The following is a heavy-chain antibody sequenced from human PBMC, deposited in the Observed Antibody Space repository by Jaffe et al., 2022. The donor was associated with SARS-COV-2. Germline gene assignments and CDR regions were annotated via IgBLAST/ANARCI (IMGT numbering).Heavy chain of an antibody. J-gene: IGHJ6*02. D-gene: IGHD2-2*01. CDR3: ARDAIVVVPAAFPYYYGMDV. CDR2: ISAYNGNT. CDR1: GYTFTSYG. V-gene: IGHV1-18*01. Sequence: QVQLVQSGAEVKKPGASVKVSCKASGYTFTSYGISWVRQAPGQGLEWMGWISAYNGNTNYAQKLQGRVTMTTDTSTSTAYMELRSLRSDDTAVYYCARDAIVVVPAAFPYYYGMDVWGQGTTVTVSS.